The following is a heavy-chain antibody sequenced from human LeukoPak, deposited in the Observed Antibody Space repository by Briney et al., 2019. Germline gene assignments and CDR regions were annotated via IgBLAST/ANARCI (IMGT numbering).Heavy chain of an antibody. CDR3: ARVSSGYYYGDY. V-gene: IGHV4-31*03. D-gene: IGHD3-22*01. CDR1: GGSISSGGYF. CDR2: IYYTGST. J-gene: IGHJ4*02. Sequence: SQTLSLTCTVSGGSISSGGYFWTWIRQHPGKGLEWIGHIYYTGSTYYNPSLKSRVTISVDTSKNQFSLKLNSVTAADTAIYYCARVSSGYYYGDYWGQGTLVTVSS.